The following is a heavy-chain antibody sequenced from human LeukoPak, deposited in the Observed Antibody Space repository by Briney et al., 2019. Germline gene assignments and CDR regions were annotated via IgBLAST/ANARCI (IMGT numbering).Heavy chain of an antibody. Sequence: GGSLRLSCAASGFTFSSYSMNWVRQAPGKGLEWVSTISTSSSYIYYEDSLKGRFTISRDNSKNTLYLQMNSLRAEDTAVYYCAKVNWNSRIYYMDVWGKGTTVTVSS. J-gene: IGHJ6*03. D-gene: IGHD1-7*01. CDR2: ISTSSSYI. CDR1: GFTFSSYS. CDR3: AKVNWNSRIYYMDV. V-gene: IGHV3-21*01.